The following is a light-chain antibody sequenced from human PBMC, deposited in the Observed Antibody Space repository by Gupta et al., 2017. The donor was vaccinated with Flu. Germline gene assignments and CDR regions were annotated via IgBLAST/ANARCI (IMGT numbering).Light chain of an antibody. CDR3: SSHTGRGTSVV. CDR1: NIDIASNR. V-gene: IGLV2-18*02. J-gene: IGLJ2*01. Sequence: QSALTQPPSVSGSPGQSVTISCTGTNIDIASNRVSWYQQPPGTAPKLVISEVTNRPSGVPDRFSGSKSGNTASLSISGLQTEDEADYYCSSHTGRGTSVVFGGGTKVTVL. CDR2: EVT.